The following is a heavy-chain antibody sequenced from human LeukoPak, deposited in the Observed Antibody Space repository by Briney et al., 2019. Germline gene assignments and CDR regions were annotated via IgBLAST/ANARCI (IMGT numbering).Heavy chain of an antibody. V-gene: IGHV3-9*01. CDR1: GFTFDDYA. Sequence: SGGSLRLCCAGTGFTFDDYAMHWVGQAPGKGLESVSGLCWNSGNLEYADSVKGRFTISRDNAKNSLYLQMNSVRPGVTALYYCAKSDSGGLDYWGQGTLVTVSS. D-gene: IGHD3-22*01. CDR3: AKSDSGGLDY. J-gene: IGHJ4*02. CDR2: LCWNSGNL.